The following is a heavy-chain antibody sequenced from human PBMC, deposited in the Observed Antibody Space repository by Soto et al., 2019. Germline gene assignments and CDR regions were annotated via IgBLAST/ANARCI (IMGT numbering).Heavy chain of an antibody. CDR1: GYTFTSYD. CDR3: ARDPIAAAETAVWFDP. V-gene: IGHV1-8*01. Sequence: QVQLVQSGAEVKKPGASVKVSCKASGYTFTSYDINWVRQATGQGLEWMGWMNPNSGNTGYAQKFQGRVTMTRNTSISTAYMELSSLRSEDTAVYYCARDPIAAAETAVWFDPWGQGTLVTVSS. CDR2: MNPNSGNT. D-gene: IGHD6-13*01. J-gene: IGHJ5*02.